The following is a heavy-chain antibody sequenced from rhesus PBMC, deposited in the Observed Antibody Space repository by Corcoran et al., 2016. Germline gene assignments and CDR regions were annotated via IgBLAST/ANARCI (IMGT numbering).Heavy chain of an antibody. CDR3: ARLKPGSSYRLDS. Sequence: QVQLQESGPGLVKPSETLSLTCAVSDGSINSNDWWTWIRQPPGKGLEGVGRISGKSGTANDNPSLKSRITISKDTSKNQFSLKLVSVTVADTAIYYGARLKPGSSYRLDSWGQGVVVSVSS. V-gene: IGHV4-92*01. D-gene: IGHD4-29*01. CDR1: DGSINSNDW. CDR2: ISGKSGTA. J-gene: IGHJ6*01.